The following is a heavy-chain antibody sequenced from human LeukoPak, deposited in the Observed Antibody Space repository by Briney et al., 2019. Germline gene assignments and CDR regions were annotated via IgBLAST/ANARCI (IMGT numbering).Heavy chain of an antibody. CDR1: GGSFSGYC. D-gene: IGHD5-18*01. Sequence: SETLSLTCAVYGGSFSGYCWSWIRQPPGKGLEWIGEINHSGSTNYNPSLKSRVTISVDTSKNQFSLKLSSVTAADTAVYYCALYSYGPNYFDYWGQGTLVTVSS. V-gene: IGHV4-34*01. CDR2: INHSGST. J-gene: IGHJ4*02. CDR3: ALYSYGPNYFDY.